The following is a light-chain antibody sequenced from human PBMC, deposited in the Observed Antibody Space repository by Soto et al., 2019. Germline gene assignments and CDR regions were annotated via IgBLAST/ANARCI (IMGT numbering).Light chain of an antibody. CDR2: EVS. V-gene: IGLV2-14*01. Sequence: QSVLTQPASVSVSPGQSITISCTGTSSDVGGYNYVSWYQQHPGKAPKLMIYEVSNRPSGVSDRFSGSKSGNTASLTISGLQAEDEADYYCGSYTSSRIYDFGAGTKVTVL. J-gene: IGLJ1*01. CDR1: SSDVGGYNY. CDR3: GSYTSSRIYD.